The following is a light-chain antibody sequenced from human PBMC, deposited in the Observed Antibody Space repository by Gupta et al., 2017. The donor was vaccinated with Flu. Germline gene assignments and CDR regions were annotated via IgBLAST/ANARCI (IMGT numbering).Light chain of an antibody. CDR3: QHEHTSPST. CDR2: TSS. Sequence: IQMTQQRSTLSASVGDRVTVTCRASQNITNWLDWYQQKPGKPPKLLIFTSSTVESGVPSSFSGNGPGTXFTLTVXSRLPDDFATYYCQHEHTSPSTLGXGTKLEIK. J-gene: IGKJ2*01. V-gene: IGKV1-5*03. CDR1: QNITNW.